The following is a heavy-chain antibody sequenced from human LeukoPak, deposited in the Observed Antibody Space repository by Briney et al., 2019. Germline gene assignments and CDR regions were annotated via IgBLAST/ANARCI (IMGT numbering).Heavy chain of an antibody. CDR2: ISSSSSSTI. V-gene: IGHV3-48*02. D-gene: IGHD4-17*01. Sequence: GGSLRLSCAASGFTFSIYSMNWVRQAPGKGLEWVSYISSSSSSTIYHADSVKGRFTISRDNAKNSLYLQMNSLRDEDTAVCYCARDATTGNWFDPWGQGTLVTVSS. CDR1: GFTFSIYS. CDR3: ARDATTGNWFDP. J-gene: IGHJ5*02.